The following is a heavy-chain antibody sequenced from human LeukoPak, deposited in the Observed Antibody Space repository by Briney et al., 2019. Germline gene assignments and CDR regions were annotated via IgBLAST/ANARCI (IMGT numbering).Heavy chain of an antibody. CDR3: ARDYYGSGKGWFDP. CDR1: GGSISSGGYY. V-gene: IGHV4-31*03. D-gene: IGHD3-10*01. J-gene: IGHJ5*02. CDR2: IYYSGST. Sequence: SETLSLTCTVSGGSISSGGYYWSWIRQHPGKGLEWIGYIYYSGSTYYNPSLKSRVSLSLDTSKNEFSLNLSSVTAADTAVYYCARDYYGSGKGWFDPWGQGTLVTVSS.